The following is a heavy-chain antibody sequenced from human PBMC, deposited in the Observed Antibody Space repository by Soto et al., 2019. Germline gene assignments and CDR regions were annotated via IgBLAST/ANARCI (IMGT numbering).Heavy chain of an antibody. V-gene: IGHV3-30*18. CDR2: ISYDGSNK. CDR1: GFTFSSYG. CDR3: AKETVSYDFWSGTTDY. J-gene: IGHJ4*02. Sequence: PGGSLRLSCAASGFTFSSYGMHWVRQAPGKGLEWVAVISYDGSNKYYADSVKGRFTISRDNSKNTLYLQMNSLRAEDTAVYYCAKETVSYDFWSGTTDYWGQGTLVTVSS. D-gene: IGHD3-3*01.